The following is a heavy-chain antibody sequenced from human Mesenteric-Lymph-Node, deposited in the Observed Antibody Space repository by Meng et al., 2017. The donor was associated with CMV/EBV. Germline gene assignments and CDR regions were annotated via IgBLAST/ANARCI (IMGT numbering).Heavy chain of an antibody. CDR2: IYNGGNT. Sequence: ISSISAYWGWIRQSPGTGLEWIATIYNGGNTYYNPSLKSRVTLSVDLSKNQLSLRLTSMTAADTAIYYCARRGTVGAIFLQNWFDPWGQGTLVTVSS. J-gene: IGHJ5*02. CDR1: ISSISAY. D-gene: IGHD1-26*01. V-gene: IGHV4-39*01. CDR3: ARRGTVGAIFLQNWFDP.